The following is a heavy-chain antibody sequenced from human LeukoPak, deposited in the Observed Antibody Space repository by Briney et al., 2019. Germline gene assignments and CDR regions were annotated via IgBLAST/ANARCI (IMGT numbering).Heavy chain of an antibody. D-gene: IGHD3-9*01. Sequence: GASVKVSCKASGYTFTSYDINWVRQATGQGLEWMGWMNPNSGNTGYAQKFQGRVTMTRSTSISTAYMELSSLRSEDTAVYYCARGPTTVLRYFDWSLGYWGQGTLVTVSS. CDR1: GYTFTSYD. CDR2: MNPNSGNT. CDR3: ARGPTTVLRYFDWSLGY. V-gene: IGHV1-8*01. J-gene: IGHJ4*02.